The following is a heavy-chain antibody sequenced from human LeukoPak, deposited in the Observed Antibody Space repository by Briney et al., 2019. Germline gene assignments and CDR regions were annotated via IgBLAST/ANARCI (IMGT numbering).Heavy chain of an antibody. V-gene: IGHV3-48*03. CDR2: ISSSGSTI. J-gene: IGHJ4*02. CDR3: AKDALQGYYGSGTLSA. CDR1: GFTFSSYE. Sequence: GGSLRLSCAASGFTFSSYEMNWVRQAPGKGLEWVSYISSSGSTIYYADSVKGRFTISRDNSKNTLYLQMNSLRAEDTAVYYCAKDALQGYYGSGTLSAWGQGTLVTVSS. D-gene: IGHD3-10*01.